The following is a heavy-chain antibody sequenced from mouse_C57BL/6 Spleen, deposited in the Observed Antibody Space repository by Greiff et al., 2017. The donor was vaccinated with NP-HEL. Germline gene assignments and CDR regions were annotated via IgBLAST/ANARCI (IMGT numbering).Heavy chain of an antibody. CDR1: GYAFSSYW. J-gene: IGHJ1*03. Sequence: VQLQESGAELVKPGASVKISCKASGYAFSSYWMNWVKQRPGKGLEWIGQIYPGDGATNYNGKFKGKATLTADKSSSTAYMQLSSMTSEDSAVYFCARGIYYGSSLYWYFDVWGTGTTVTVSS. CDR3: ARGIYYGSSLYWYFDV. D-gene: IGHD1-1*01. V-gene: IGHV1-80*01. CDR2: IYPGDGAT.